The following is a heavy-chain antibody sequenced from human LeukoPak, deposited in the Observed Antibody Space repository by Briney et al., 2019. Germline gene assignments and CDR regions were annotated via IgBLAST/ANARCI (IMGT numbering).Heavy chain of an antibody. CDR1: GFTFSSYW. V-gene: IGHV3-21*01. J-gene: IGHJ4*02. D-gene: IGHD3-22*01. CDR3: ARDLRLYYDSSGETYYFDY. Sequence: GGSLRLSCAASGFTFSSYWMTWVRQAPGKGLEWVSSISSSSSYIYYADSVKGRFTISRDNAKNSLYLQMNSLRAEDTAVYYCARDLRLYYDSSGETYYFDYWGQGTLVTVSS. CDR2: ISSSSSYI.